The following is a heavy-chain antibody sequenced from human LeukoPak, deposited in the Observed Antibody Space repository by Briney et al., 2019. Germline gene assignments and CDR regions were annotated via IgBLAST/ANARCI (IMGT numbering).Heavy chain of an antibody. CDR1: GGTFSSYA. Sequence: SVEVSCKASGGTFSSYAISWVRQAPGQGLEWMGGIIPIFGTANYAQKFQGRVTITADESTSTAYMELSSLRSEDTAVYYCARQSIAARPGNYYYGMDVWGQGTTVTVSS. D-gene: IGHD6-6*01. J-gene: IGHJ6*02. CDR2: IIPIFGTA. V-gene: IGHV1-69*13. CDR3: ARQSIAARPGNYYYGMDV.